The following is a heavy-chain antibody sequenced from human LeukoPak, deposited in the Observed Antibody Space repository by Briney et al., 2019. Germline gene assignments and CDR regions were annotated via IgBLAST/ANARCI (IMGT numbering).Heavy chain of an antibody. Sequence: ASVKVSCKASGYIFTGYYIHWVRQAPGQGLEWMGWSNPNSGATNYAQKFQGRVTMTTDTSISAANMDLSRLRFDDTALYYCAKGTRRIWSDFDYWGQGTLVTVSS. CDR3: AKGTRRIWSDFDY. CDR2: SNPNSGAT. CDR1: GYIFTGYY. V-gene: IGHV1-2*02. D-gene: IGHD2-15*01. J-gene: IGHJ4*02.